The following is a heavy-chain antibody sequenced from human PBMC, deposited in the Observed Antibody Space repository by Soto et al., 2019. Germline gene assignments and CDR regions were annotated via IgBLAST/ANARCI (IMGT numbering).Heavy chain of an antibody. CDR2: IDTSGNT. Sequence: SETLSLTCTVSGGSISTYYWSWIRQPAGKGLEWIGRIDTSGNTNYNPSLKSRVTMSVDTSKKQFSLKLTSVTAADTAVYYCARYSSNWFQTEGMDVRGQGTTVTV. D-gene: IGHD6-13*01. V-gene: IGHV4-4*07. CDR3: ARYSSNWFQTEGMDV. CDR1: GGSISTYY. J-gene: IGHJ6*02.